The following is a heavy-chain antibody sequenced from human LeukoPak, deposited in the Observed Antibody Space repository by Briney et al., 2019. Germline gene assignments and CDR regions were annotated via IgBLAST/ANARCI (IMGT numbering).Heavy chain of an antibody. CDR3: TTGDYFDY. Sequence: GASLRLSRAASAFIFCSRIRWVRPARGKGLEWVATINQGGSEIHDKESVKGRFTISRDNAKNSLYLHMNGLRGEDAAVYYCTTGDYFDYWGQGTLVTVSS. J-gene: IGHJ4*02. CDR1: AFIFCSR. V-gene: IGHV3-7*01. CDR2: INQGGSEI. D-gene: IGHD7-27*01.